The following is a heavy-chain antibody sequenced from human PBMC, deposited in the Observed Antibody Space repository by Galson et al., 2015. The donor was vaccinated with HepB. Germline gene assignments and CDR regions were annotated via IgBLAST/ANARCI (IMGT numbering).Heavy chain of an antibody. CDR2: IDPSGGTT. CDR1: GYTFTSYY. CDR3: AGNYYGSGSYHNAFDI. J-gene: IGHJ3*02. D-gene: IGHD3-10*01. Sequence: SVKVSCKASGYTFTSYYMHWVRQAPGQGLEWMGIIDPSGGTTSYAQRLQGRVTMTGDTSTSTVYMELSSLRSGDTAVYYCAGNYYGSGSYHNAFDIWGQGTMVTVSS. V-gene: IGHV1-46*04.